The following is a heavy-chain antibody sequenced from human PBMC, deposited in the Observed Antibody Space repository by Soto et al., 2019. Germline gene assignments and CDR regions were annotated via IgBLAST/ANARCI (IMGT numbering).Heavy chain of an antibody. CDR3: ARVHGMDV. CDR2: ISGDSGNT. V-gene: IGHV1-18*01. CDR1: GYTFTTYG. Sequence: QVQLVQSGAEVKKPGASVKLSCKASGYTFTTYGICWARQAPGQGLEWMGRISGDSGNTNYAQKLQGRVTMTTDTSTNTAYMELRSLRSDDTAVYYCARVHGMDVWGQGTTVTVSS. J-gene: IGHJ6*02.